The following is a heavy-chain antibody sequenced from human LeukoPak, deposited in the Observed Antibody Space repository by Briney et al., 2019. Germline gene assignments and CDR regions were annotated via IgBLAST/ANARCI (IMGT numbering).Heavy chain of an antibody. D-gene: IGHD2-21*02. Sequence: GGSLRLSCVDFGFTFSRHSMIWVRQAPGKGLEWVSFISSSSGSINSADSVRGRFTTARDNAKNSMYLQMNSLRAEDTAVYYCAREYAVTGNFDYWGQGTLVSVSS. CDR1: GFTFSRHS. J-gene: IGHJ4*02. V-gene: IGHV3-21*01. CDR3: AREYAVTGNFDY. CDR2: ISSSSGSI.